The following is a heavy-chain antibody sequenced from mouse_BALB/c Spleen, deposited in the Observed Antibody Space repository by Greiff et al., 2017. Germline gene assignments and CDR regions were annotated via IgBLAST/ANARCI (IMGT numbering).Heavy chain of an antibody. CDR3: ARQTTVVAFDY. CDR1: GYTFTSYV. V-gene: IGHV1-14*01. CDR2: INPYNDGT. J-gene: IGHJ2*01. Sequence: EVKLMESGPELVKPGASVKMSCKASGYTFTSYVMHWVKQKPGQGLEWIGYINPYNDGTKYNEKFKGKATLTSDKSSSTAYMELSSLTSEDSAVYYCARQTTVVAFDYWGQGTTLTVSS. D-gene: IGHD1-1*01.